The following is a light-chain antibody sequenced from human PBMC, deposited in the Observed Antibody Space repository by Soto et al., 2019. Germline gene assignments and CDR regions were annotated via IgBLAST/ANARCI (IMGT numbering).Light chain of an antibody. Sequence: QSALTQPRSVSGSPGQSVTISCTGTSSDVGGYNYVSWYQKHPGQAPKLLIYDVSERPSGVPDRLSGSKSGNTASLTISGLQIEDESDYFCCSHAGSNSPYVFGSGTKVTVL. CDR3: CSHAGSNSPYV. CDR1: SSDVGGYNY. CDR2: DVS. V-gene: IGLV2-11*01. J-gene: IGLJ1*01.